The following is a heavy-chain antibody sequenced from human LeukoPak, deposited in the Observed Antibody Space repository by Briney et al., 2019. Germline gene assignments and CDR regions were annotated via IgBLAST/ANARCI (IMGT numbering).Heavy chain of an antibody. CDR3: AKDGPSAAGYYYYMDV. CDR1: GFTFSSYG. V-gene: IGHV3-30*02. CDR2: IRFDGSNK. Sequence: AGGSLRLSCAASGFTFSSYGMHWVRQAPGKGLEWVASIRFDGSNKDYADSVKGRLTISRDNSKNTLYLQMNSLRTEDTAVYYCAKDGPSAAGYYYYMDVWGKGTTVTVSS. J-gene: IGHJ6*03. D-gene: IGHD6-13*01.